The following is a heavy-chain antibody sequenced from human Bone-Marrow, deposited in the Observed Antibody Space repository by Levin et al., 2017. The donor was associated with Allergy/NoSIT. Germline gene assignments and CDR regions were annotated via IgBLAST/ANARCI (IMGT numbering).Heavy chain of an antibody. CDR2: VWYDGRSK. D-gene: IGHD5-24*01. CDR1: GFTLSNFG. V-gene: IGHV3-33*01. J-gene: IGHJ6*02. CDR3: ARDQKAQRGGSGGQSSYYYGMDV. Sequence: GGSLRLSCTVSGFTLSNFGVHWVRQVPGRGLEWLAVVWYDGRSKYYGESVEGRFSISRDNSRGTVYLQLTGLTADDTAVYFCARDQKAQRGGSGGQSSYYYGMDVWGQGTTVTVSS.